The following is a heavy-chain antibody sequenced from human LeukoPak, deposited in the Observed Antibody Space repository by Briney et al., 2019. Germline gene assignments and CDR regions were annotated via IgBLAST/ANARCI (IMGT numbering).Heavy chain of an antibody. CDR3: ARENYYGSGSFVWHNWFDP. V-gene: IGHV1-2*02. CDR1: GYTFTGYY. CDR2: INPNSGGT. J-gene: IGHJ5*02. Sequence: GAPVKVSCKASGYTFTGYYMHWVRQAPGQGLEWMGWINPNSGGTNYAQKFQGRVTMNRDTSISTAYMELSRLRSDDTAVYYCARENYYGSGSFVWHNWFDPWGQGTLVTVSS. D-gene: IGHD3-10*01.